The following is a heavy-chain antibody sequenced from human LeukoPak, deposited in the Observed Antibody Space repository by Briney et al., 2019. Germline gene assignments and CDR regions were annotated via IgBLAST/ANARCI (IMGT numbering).Heavy chain of an antibody. V-gene: IGHV3-30*02. CDR2: IRYDGTNK. CDR3: AKDQCEECEVMITVPDY. CDR1: RFTFSSYG. Sequence: GGSLRLSCATSRFTFSSYGMHRLRQAPGKGLEWVAFIRYDGTNKYYADSVKGRFTISRDNSKNTLYLQMNSLTVNDTAVYFCAKDQCEECEVMITVPDYWGQGTLVTVSS. D-gene: IGHD2-21*01. J-gene: IGHJ4*02.